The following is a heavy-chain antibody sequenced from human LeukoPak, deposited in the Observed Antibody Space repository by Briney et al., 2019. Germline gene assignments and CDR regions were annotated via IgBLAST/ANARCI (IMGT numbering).Heavy chain of an antibody. CDR2: VANSGVDT. CDR1: GFTFTTYA. D-gene: IGHD4-23*01. Sequence: GGSLRLSCAASGFTFTTYAMSWVRQAPGKGLEWVSTVANSGVDTYYADSVRGRFTISRDNSRNTVYLQINSLRAEDTAVYYCAKSPSVAQRGYFDYWGQGPLVTVSS. J-gene: IGHJ4*02. CDR3: AKSPSVAQRGYFDY. V-gene: IGHV3-23*01.